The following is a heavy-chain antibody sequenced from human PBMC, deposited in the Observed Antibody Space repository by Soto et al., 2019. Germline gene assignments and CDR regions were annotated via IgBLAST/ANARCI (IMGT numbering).Heavy chain of an antibody. CDR1: GGSISSSSYY. Sequence: SETLSLTCTVSGGSISSSSYYWGWIRQPPGKGLEWIGSIYYSGSTYYNPSPKSRVTISVDTSKNQFSLKLSSVTAADTAVYYCARLDYYGSGSPPNWFDPWGQGTLVTVSS. V-gene: IGHV4-39*01. D-gene: IGHD3-10*01. CDR3: ARLDYYGSGSPPNWFDP. J-gene: IGHJ5*02. CDR2: IYYSGST.